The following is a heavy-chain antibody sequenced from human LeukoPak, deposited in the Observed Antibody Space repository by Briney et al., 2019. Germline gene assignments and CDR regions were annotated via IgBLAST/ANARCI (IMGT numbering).Heavy chain of an antibody. J-gene: IGHJ4*02. D-gene: IGHD6-19*01. CDR2: INFKGDTT. CDR1: GFAFDDYG. CDR3: ARDVIYRRDHSSCWYGFDF. V-gene: IGHV3-20*04. Sequence: GGSLRLSCAASGFAFDDYGMSWVRQAPGKGLEWVSGINFKGDTTHYADSVRGRFTISRDNAKNSLYLQMNSLRAEDTALYYCARDVIYRRDHSSCWYGFDFWGQGTLVTVTS.